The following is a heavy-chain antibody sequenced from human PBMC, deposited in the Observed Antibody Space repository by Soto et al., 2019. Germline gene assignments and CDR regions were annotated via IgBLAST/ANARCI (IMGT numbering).Heavy chain of an antibody. D-gene: IGHD2-8*01. CDR3: ARGARYCTNGVCYRGSVPSY. Sequence: ASVKVSCKASGYNFTSYAMHWVRQAPGQRLEWMGWINAGNGNTKYSQKFQGRVTITRDTSASTAYMELSSLRCEDTAVYYCARGARYCTNGVCYRGSVPSYWGQGTLVTVSS. CDR2: INAGNGNT. J-gene: IGHJ4*02. CDR1: GYNFTSYA. V-gene: IGHV1-3*01.